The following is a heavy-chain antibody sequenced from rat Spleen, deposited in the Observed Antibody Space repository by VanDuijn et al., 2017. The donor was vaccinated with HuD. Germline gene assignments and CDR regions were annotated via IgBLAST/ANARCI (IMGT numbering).Heavy chain of an antibody. CDR3: ATGPRILRLDWFAY. J-gene: IGHJ3*01. CDR2: IIYDGTRA. V-gene: IGHV5S10*01. D-gene: IGHD1-6*01. CDR1: GFTFSHYG. Sequence: EVQLVESGGDLVQPGRSLKLTCAASGFTFSHYGMAWVRQAPKKGLEWVATIIYDGTRAFYRDSVQGRFTISRDNAKSTLYLQMDSLTSEDTATYSCATGPRILRLDWFAYWGQGTLVTVSS.